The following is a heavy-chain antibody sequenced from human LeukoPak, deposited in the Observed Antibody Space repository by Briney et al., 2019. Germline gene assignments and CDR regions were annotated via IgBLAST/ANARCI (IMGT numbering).Heavy chain of an antibody. V-gene: IGHV3-30*04. CDR3: ARVSLEQWLVGDFDY. Sequence: GGSLRLSCAASGFTFSSYAMHWVRQAPGKGLEWVAVISYDGSNKYYADSVKGRFTISRDNSKNTLYLQMNSLRAEDTAVYYCARVSLEQWLVGDFDYWGQGTLVTVSS. CDR1: GFTFSSYA. CDR2: ISYDGSNK. D-gene: IGHD6-19*01. J-gene: IGHJ4*02.